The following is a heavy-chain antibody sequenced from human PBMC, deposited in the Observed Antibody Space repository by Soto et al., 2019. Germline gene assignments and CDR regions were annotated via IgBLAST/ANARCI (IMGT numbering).Heavy chain of an antibody. J-gene: IGHJ6*02. Sequence: GGSLRLSCAASGFTFSSYAMSWVRQAPGKGLEWVSAISGSGGSTYYADSVKGRFTISRDNSKNTLYLQMNSLRAEDTAVYYCAKDLISVPYYYYGMDVWGQGTTVTVSS. CDR1: GFTFSSYA. CDR3: AKDLISVPYYYYGMDV. V-gene: IGHV3-23*01. D-gene: IGHD1-1*01. CDR2: ISGSGGST.